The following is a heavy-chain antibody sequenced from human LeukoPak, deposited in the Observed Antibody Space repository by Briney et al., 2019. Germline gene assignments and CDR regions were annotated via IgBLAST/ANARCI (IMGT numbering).Heavy chain of an antibody. CDR1: GYSISSGYY. CDR3: ACIVGATGSFASDY. Sequence: SETLSLTCTVSGYSISSGYYWGWIRQPPGKGLEWIGSIYHSGSTNYNPSLKSRVTISVDTSKNQFSLKLSSVTAADTAVYYCACIVGATGSFASDYWGQGTLVTVSS. J-gene: IGHJ4*02. CDR2: IYHSGST. V-gene: IGHV4-38-2*02. D-gene: IGHD1-26*01.